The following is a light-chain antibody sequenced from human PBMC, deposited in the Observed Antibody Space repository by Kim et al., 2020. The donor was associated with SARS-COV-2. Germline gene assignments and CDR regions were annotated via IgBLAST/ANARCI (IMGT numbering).Light chain of an antibody. CDR3: QKYNRAPWT. CDR1: QGITNS. Sequence: DIQMTQSPSSLSVSVGDRVTITCRASQGITNSLAWYQQKPGKVPQLLIYAASALQSGVPSRFSGSGSGTDFTLTISSLQPEDVATYYCQKYNRAPWTFGQGTQVDIK. CDR2: AAS. V-gene: IGKV1-27*01. J-gene: IGKJ1*01.